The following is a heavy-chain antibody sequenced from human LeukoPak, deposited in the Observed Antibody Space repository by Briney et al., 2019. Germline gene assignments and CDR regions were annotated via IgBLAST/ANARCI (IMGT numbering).Heavy chain of an antibody. Sequence: SETLSLTCTVSGGSISSSSYYWGWIRQPPGKGLEWIGSIYYSGSTYYNPSLKSRVTISVDTSKNQFSLKLSSVTAADTAVYYCARWGGWFGENGMDVWGQGTTVTVSS. J-gene: IGHJ6*02. CDR2: IYYSGST. CDR1: GGSISSSSYY. D-gene: IGHD3-10*01. V-gene: IGHV4-39*01. CDR3: ARWGGWFGENGMDV.